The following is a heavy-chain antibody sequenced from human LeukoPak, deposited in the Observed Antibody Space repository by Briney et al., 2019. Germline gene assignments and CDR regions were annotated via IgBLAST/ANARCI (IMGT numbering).Heavy chain of an antibody. CDR1: GYSFASNW. CDR3: ARLGYCSSTSCPIDY. V-gene: IGHV5-10-1*01. Sequence: GESLKSSCKGSGYSFASNWFSWLGQLPAKGREWLGRIDPSDSYTNYSPSFQGHVTISADKSISTAYLQWSSLKASDTAMYYCARLGYCSSTSCPIDYWGQGTLVTVSS. J-gene: IGHJ4*02. CDR2: IDPSDSYT. D-gene: IGHD2-2*01.